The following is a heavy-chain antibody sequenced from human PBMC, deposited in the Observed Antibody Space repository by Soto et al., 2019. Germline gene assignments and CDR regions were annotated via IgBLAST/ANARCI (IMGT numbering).Heavy chain of an antibody. D-gene: IGHD7-27*01. CDR3: ARDGEYYYYGMDV. CDR1: GFTFSSYS. Sequence: RGSLRLSCAASGFTFSSYSMNWVRQAPGKGLEWVSSISSSSSYIYYADSVKGRFTISRDNAKNSLYLQMNSLRAEDTAVYYCARDGEYYYYGMDVWGQGTTVTVYS. CDR2: ISSSSSYI. J-gene: IGHJ6*02. V-gene: IGHV3-21*01.